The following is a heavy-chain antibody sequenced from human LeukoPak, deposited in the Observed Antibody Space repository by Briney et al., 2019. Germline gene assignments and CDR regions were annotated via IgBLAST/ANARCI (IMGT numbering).Heavy chain of an antibody. CDR1: GFTFDDYA. D-gene: IGHD4-17*01. J-gene: IGHJ4*02. V-gene: IGHV3-9*01. CDR3: ARDRNYGTFDF. Sequence: PGGSLRLSCAASGFTFDDYAMHWVRQAPGKGLEWVSGISWNSGSIGYVDSVKGRFTVSRDNAKNSLYLQIHSLRAEDTAVYYCARDRNYGTFDFWGQGTLVTVSS. CDR2: ISWNSGSI.